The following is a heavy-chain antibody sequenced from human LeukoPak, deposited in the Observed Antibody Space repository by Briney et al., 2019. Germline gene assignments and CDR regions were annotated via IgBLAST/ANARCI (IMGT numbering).Heavy chain of an antibody. CDR2: ISSSSSYI. V-gene: IGHV3-21*01. J-gene: IGHJ3*02. CDR3: ARDNSRIVGGYKGAFDI. D-gene: IGHD1-26*01. Sequence: GGSLRLSCAACGFTFSSYSMNWVRQAPGKGLEWLSSISSSSSYIYYADSVKGRFTISRDNAKNSLYLQMNSLRAEDTAVYYCARDNSRIVGGYKGAFDIWGQRTMVTVSS. CDR1: GFTFSSYS.